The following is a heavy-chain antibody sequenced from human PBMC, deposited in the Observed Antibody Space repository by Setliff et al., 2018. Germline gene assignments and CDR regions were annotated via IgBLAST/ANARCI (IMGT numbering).Heavy chain of an antibody. J-gene: IGHJ4*02. CDR1: GGTFSDYD. V-gene: IGHV4-34*01. D-gene: IGHD3-10*02. CDR3: ARGRNVSARLLDS. CDR2: INHSGST. Sequence: SETLSLTCAAYGGTFSDYDWTWIRQPPGKGLEWVGEINHSGSTKYSPSLESRVTMSVDPSKNQFSLKVTSVTAADTAVHYCARGRNVSARLLDSWGRVTLVTVSS.